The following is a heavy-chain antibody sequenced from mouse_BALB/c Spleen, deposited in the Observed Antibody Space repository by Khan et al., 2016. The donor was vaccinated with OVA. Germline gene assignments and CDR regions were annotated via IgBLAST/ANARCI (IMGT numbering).Heavy chain of an antibody. CDR3: ARHSNFDY. CDR2: ISSGSSTI. J-gene: IGHJ2*01. V-gene: IGHV5-17*02. CDR1: GFTFSRFG. Sequence: VQLKESGGGLVQPGGSRKLSCAASGFTFSRFGMHWVRQAPEKGLEWVAYISSGSSTIYYADTVKGRFTISRDNPKNTLFLQMTSLRSEDTAMYYCARHSNFDYWGQGTTLTVSS.